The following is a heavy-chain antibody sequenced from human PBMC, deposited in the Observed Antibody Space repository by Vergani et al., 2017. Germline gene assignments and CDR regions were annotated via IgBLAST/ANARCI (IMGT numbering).Heavy chain of an antibody. CDR2: IYPGDSDT. D-gene: IGHD1-26*01. CDR1: GYSFTSYW. V-gene: IGHV5-51*01. Sequence: EVQLVQSGAEVKKPGESLKISCKGSGYSFTSYWIGWVRQMPGKGLEWMGVIYPGDSDTRYSPSFQGRVTISADKSISTAYLQWSSLKASDTAMYYCAXDYRYSGSYLRRYDGMDVWGQGTTVTVSS. CDR3: AXDYRYSGSYLRRYDGMDV. J-gene: IGHJ6*02.